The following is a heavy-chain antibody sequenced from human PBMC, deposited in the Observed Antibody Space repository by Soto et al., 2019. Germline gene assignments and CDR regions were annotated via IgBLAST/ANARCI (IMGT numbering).Heavy chain of an antibody. V-gene: IGHV2-5*02. D-gene: IGHD2-15*01. CDR2: IYWDDDK. CDR1: GFSLSTSGVG. CDR3: AHRRVVPAKGNNWFDT. Sequence: QITLKESGPTLVKPTQTLTLTCTFSGFSLSTSGVGVGWIRQPPGKALEWLAFIYWDDDKRYSPSLKSRLTIPNDTAKNLVVLTMTNMDPVDTAPYYCAHRRVVPAKGNNWFDTWGQGTLVIVSS. J-gene: IGHJ5*02.